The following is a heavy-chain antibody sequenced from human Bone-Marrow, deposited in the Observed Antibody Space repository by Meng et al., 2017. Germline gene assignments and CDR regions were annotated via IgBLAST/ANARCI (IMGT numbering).Heavy chain of an antibody. V-gene: IGHV3-9*01. J-gene: IGHJ4*02. CDR2: ITWNSGSI. Sequence: SLKISCVASGFTFDSYAMHWVRQVPGKGLEWASGITWNSGSIGYADSVKGRFTISRDNAKNSLHLQMNSLRPDDTAFYYCAKDGQRPFWGQGTLVTVSS. D-gene: IGHD6-25*01. CDR1: GFTFDSYA. CDR3: AKDGQRPF.